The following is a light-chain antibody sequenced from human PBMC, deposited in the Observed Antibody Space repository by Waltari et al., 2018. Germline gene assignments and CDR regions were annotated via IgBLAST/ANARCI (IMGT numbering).Light chain of an antibody. CDR1: NSNIGSNY. J-gene: IGLJ3*02. CDR2: ENN. CDR3: ATWDKSLSGWV. V-gene: IGLV1-51*02. Sequence: QSVLTQPPSLSAAPRQKVTIPCSGNNSNIGSNYGSWYRQLPGTAPKLLIYENNKRPSGIPDRFSGSKSGTSATLGITGLQTGDEADYYCATWDKSLSGWVFGGGTKLTVL.